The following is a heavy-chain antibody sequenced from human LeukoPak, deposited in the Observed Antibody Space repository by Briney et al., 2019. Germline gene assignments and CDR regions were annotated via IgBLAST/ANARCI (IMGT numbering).Heavy chain of an antibody. D-gene: IGHD2/OR15-2a*01. CDR2: ISSSSSTI. J-gene: IGHJ4*02. Sequence: GGSLRLSCAASGFTFSSYSMNWVRQAPGKGLEWVSYISSSSSTIYYADSVKGRFTISRDNAKNSLYLQMNSLRAEDTAVYYCARDFLRWYFDYWGQGTLVTVSS. V-gene: IGHV3-48*01. CDR1: GFTFSSYS. CDR3: ARDFLRWYFDY.